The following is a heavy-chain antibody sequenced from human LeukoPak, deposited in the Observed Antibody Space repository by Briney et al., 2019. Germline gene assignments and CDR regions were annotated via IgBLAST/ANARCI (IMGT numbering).Heavy chain of an antibody. CDR1: GFTFSTYA. J-gene: IGHJ4*02. CDR2: ISGSGDST. CDR3: AKLGTDIVATIVDTAMAHFDC. V-gene: IGHV3-23*01. D-gene: IGHD5-12*01. Sequence: PGGSLRLSCAASGFTFSTYAMNWVRQAPGKGLEWVSVISGSGDSTYYADSVKGRFTISRDNSKNSLYLQMNGLRAEDTAVYYCAKLGTDIVATIVDTAMAHFDCWGQGTLVTVSS.